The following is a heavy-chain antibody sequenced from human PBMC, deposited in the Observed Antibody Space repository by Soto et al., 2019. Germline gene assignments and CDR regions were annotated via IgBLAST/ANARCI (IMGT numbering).Heavy chain of an antibody. Sequence: QVQLVQSGAEVKKPGSSVKVSCKASGGTFSSYAISWVRQAPGQGLEWMGGIIPIFGTANYAQKFQGRVTITADESTSTAYMELSSLRSEDTAVYYCARDPGSYYGDAPYYFDYWGQGTLVTVSS. V-gene: IGHV1-69*12. CDR3: ARDPGSYYGDAPYYFDY. D-gene: IGHD1-26*01. CDR2: IIPIFGTA. CDR1: GGTFSSYA. J-gene: IGHJ4*02.